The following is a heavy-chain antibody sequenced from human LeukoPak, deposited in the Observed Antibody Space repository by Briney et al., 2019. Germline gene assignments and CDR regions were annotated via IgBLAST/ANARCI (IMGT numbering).Heavy chain of an antibody. Sequence: GGSLRLSCTASGFTFAGYAMSWFRQAPGKGQEWVSFIRSKVFGGTTEYAASVKGRFTISRDDSKSIAYLQMKSLKTEDTAVYYFTRERVRGYSYGDPGYWGQGTLVTVSS. D-gene: IGHD5-18*01. J-gene: IGHJ4*02. CDR2: IRSKVFGGTT. V-gene: IGHV3-49*03. CDR3: TRERVRGYSYGDPGY. CDR1: GFTFAGYA.